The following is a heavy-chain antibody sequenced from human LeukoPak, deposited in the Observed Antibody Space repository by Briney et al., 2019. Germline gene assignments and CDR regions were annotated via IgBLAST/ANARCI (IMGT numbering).Heavy chain of an antibody. V-gene: IGHV3-48*04. Sequence: HSGGSLRLSCAASGFTFGSYWMSWVLQAPGKGLEWVSYISGNSGDTNYADSVRGRFTLSRDNAKNSLYLQLNNLRAEDTAVYYCASYDSSAYLAYWGQGTLVTVSS. J-gene: IGHJ4*02. CDR2: ISGNSGDT. D-gene: IGHD3-22*01. CDR1: GFTFGSYW. CDR3: ASYDSSAYLAY.